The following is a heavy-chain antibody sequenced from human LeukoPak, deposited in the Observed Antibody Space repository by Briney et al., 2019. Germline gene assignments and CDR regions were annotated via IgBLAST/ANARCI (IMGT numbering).Heavy chain of an antibody. V-gene: IGHV3-7*01. CDR2: IKQDGSEK. J-gene: IGHJ3*02. CDR3: ARALGIVRGDAFDI. D-gene: IGHD3-10*01. Sequence: GGSLRLSCAASGFTFSSYWMSWVRQAPGKGLEWVANIKQDGSEKYYVDSVKGRFTISRDNAKNSLYLQMNSLRAEDTAVYYCARALGIVRGDAFDIWGQGTMVTVSS. CDR1: GFTFSSYW.